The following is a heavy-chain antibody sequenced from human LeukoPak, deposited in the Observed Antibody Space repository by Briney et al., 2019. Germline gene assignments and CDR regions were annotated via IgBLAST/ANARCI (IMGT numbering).Heavy chain of an antibody. V-gene: IGHV4-59*08. CDR3: AGHHLRHTVDF. D-gene: IGHD2-8*02. CDR1: GGSISIYY. CDR2: ISDIGSI. J-gene: IGHJ4*02. Sequence: SGTLSLTCAVSGGSISIYYWGWIWEPPGKGLERIAYISDIGSIHYNPSLKSRVTISLDTSKNQFSLKLSSVTAADPAVYYCAGHHLRHTVDFWGQGTLVTVSS.